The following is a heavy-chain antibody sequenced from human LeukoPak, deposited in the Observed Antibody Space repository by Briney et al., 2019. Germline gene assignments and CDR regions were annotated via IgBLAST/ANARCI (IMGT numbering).Heavy chain of an antibody. CDR3: TTDPRWLGPYDY. J-gene: IGHJ4*02. CDR1: GFTFSNAW. D-gene: IGHD6-19*01. V-gene: IGHV3-15*01. CDR2: IKSKTDGGTT. Sequence: PGGSLRLSCAASGFTFSNAWMSWVRQAPGKGLEWVGRIKSKTDGGTTDYAAPVKGRFTISRDDSKNTLYLQMNSLKTEDTAVYYCTTDPRWLGPYDYWGQGTLVTVSS.